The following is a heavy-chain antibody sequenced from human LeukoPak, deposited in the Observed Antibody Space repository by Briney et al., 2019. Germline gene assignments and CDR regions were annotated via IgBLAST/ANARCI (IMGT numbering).Heavy chain of an antibody. CDR3: AREGGYGDGYGMDV. D-gene: IGHD4-17*01. J-gene: IGHJ6*02. V-gene: IGHV4-30-2*01. CDR2: IYHSGST. CDR1: GGSISSGGYS. Sequence: SQTLSLTCAVSGGSISSGGYSWSWIRQPPGKGLEWIGYIYHSGSTYYNPSLKSRVTISVDRSKNQFSLKLSSVTAADTAVYYCAREGGYGDGYGMDVWGQGTTVTVSS.